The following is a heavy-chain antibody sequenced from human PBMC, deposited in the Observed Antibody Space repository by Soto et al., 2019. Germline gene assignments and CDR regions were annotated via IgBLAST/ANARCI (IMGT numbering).Heavy chain of an antibody. CDR1: GFTFSSYG. CDR3: AREGSTVVTPSFYYYYGMDV. D-gene: IGHD4-17*01. CDR2: IWYDGSNK. Sequence: GGSLRLSCAASGFTFSSYGMHWVRQAPGKGLEWVAVIWYDGSNKYYADSVKGRFTISRDNSKNTLYLQMNSLRAEDTAVYYCAREGSTVVTPSFYYYYGMDVWGQGTTVTVSS. J-gene: IGHJ6*02. V-gene: IGHV3-33*01.